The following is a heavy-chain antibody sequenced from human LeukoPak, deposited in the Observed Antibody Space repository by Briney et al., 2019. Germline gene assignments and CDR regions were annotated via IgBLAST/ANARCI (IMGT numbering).Heavy chain of an antibody. Sequence: GGSLRLSCAASGFPLSSNSMSWVRPAPGEGLEWVSVIYSGGSTYYADSVKGRFTISRDNSKNTLYLQMNSLRAEDTAVYYCAREGRGGAFDIWGQGTMVTVSS. D-gene: IGHD3-10*01. CDR2: IYSGGST. J-gene: IGHJ3*02. CDR3: AREGRGGAFDI. CDR1: GFPLSSNS. V-gene: IGHV3-66*01.